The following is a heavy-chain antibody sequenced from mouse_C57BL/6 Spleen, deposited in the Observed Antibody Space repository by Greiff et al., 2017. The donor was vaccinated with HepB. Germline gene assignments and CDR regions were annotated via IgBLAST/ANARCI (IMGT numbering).Heavy chain of an antibody. CDR3: ARGEGSRYWYFDV. Sequence: QVQLQQSGAELVRPGSSVKLSCKASGYTFTSYWMHWVKQRPIQGLEWIGNIDPSDSETHYNQKFKDKATLTVDKSSSTAYMQLSSLTSEDSAVYYCARGEGSRYWYFDVWGTGTTVTVSS. V-gene: IGHV1-52*01. CDR1: GYTFTSYW. J-gene: IGHJ1*03. CDR2: IDPSDSET. D-gene: IGHD1-1*02.